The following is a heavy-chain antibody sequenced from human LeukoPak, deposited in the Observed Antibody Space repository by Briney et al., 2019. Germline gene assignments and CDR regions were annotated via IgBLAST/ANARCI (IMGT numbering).Heavy chain of an antibody. CDR2: IQERGSEK. J-gene: IGHJ4*02. CDR1: GFTFDDYG. V-gene: IGHV3-7*01. Sequence: GGSLRLSCAASGFTFDDYGMSWVRQAPGKGLEWVANIQERGSEKKYVDSVKGRFTISRDNAANSLFLQMNSLRAEDTAIYYCARDRVGGANDFWGQGTLVTVSS. CDR3: ARDRVGGANDF. D-gene: IGHD3-16*01.